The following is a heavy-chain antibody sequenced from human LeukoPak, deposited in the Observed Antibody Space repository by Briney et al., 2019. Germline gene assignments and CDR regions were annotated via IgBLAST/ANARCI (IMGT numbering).Heavy chain of an antibody. J-gene: IGHJ1*01. V-gene: IGHV1-69*13. Sequence: SVKVSCKASGYTFTSYGISWVRQAPGQGLEWMGGIIPIFGTANYAQKFQGRVTVTADESTSTAYMELSSLRSEDTAVYYCARFCCSSTSCRRGYFQHWGQGTLVTVSS. CDR1: GYTFTSYG. D-gene: IGHD2-2*01. CDR2: IIPIFGTA. CDR3: ARFCCSSTSCRRGYFQH.